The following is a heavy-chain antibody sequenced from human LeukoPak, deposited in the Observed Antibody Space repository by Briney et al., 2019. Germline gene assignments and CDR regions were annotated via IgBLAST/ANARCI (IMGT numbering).Heavy chain of an antibody. CDR1: GFTFSSTS. CDR3: AREVFDREGGTTVLDY. V-gene: IGHV3-21*01. CDR2: ISSGSSYI. J-gene: IGHJ4*02. Sequence: PGGSLRLSCAASGFTFSSTSMNWVRQAPGKGLEWVSSISSGSSYILYADSVKGRFTISRDNAKNSLYLQMNSLRAEDTAVYYCAREVFDREGGTTVLDYWGQGTLVTVSS. D-gene: IGHD1-26*01.